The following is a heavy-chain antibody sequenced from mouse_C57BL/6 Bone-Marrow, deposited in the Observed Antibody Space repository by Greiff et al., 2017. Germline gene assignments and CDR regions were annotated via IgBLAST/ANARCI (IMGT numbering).Heavy chain of an antibody. J-gene: IGHJ4*01. Sequence: QVQLKESGAELVRPGASVKLSCKASGYTFTDYYINWVKQRPGQGLEWIARIYPGSGNTYYNEKFKGKATLTAEKSSSTAYMQLSSLTSEDSAVYFCAIIYYGYAMDYWGQGTSVTVSS. D-gene: IGHD2-1*01. CDR1: GYTFTDYY. CDR2: IYPGSGNT. V-gene: IGHV1-76*01. CDR3: AIIYYGYAMDY.